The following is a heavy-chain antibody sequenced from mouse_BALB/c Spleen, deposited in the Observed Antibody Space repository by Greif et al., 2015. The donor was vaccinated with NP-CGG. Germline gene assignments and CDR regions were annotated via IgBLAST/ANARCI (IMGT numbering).Heavy chain of an antibody. CDR1: GFNIKDTY. J-gene: IGHJ1*01. CDR3: AGWVWYFDV. CDR2: IDTANGNT. Sequence: EVQLQQSGAELVKPGASVKLSCTASGFNIKDTYMHWVKQRPEQGLEWIGRIDTANGNTKYDPKFQGKATITADTSSNTAYLQRSSLTSEDTAVYYCAGWVWYFDVWGAGTTVTVSS. V-gene: IGHV14-3*02.